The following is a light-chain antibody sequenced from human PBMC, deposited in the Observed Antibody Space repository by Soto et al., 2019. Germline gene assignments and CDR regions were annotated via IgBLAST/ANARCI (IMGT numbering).Light chain of an antibody. CDR1: QSVRSN. V-gene: IGKV3-20*01. Sequence: EIVMTQSSATLSVSPGERATLSCRASQSVRSNLAWYQQKPGQAPRLLIYGASSRATGIPDRFSGSGSGTDFTLTTSRLEPEDFEVDYCQQYGSSPRTFGQGTKVDIK. CDR2: GAS. J-gene: IGKJ1*01. CDR3: QQYGSSPRT.